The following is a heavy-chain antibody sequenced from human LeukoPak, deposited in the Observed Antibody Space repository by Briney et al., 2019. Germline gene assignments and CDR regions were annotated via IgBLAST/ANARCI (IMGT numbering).Heavy chain of an antibody. CDR1: GFTFTDYA. J-gene: IGHJ5*02. Sequence: PGGSLRLSCAASGFTFTDYAITWVRQAPGKGLEWVSAISGSGGTTYYADSVKGRFTISRDNAKNSLYLQMNSLRAEDTAVYYCARERTVTTDWFDPWGQGTLVTVSS. CDR2: ISGSGGTT. CDR3: ARERTVTTDWFDP. V-gene: IGHV3-23*01. D-gene: IGHD4-17*01.